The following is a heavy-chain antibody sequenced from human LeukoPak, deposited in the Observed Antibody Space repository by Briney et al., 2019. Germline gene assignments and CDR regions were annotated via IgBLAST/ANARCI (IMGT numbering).Heavy chain of an antibody. CDR1: GFTFNSYG. V-gene: IGHV1-18*01. D-gene: IGHD3-10*01. CDR2: ISAYDGYT. Sequence: GASVKVSCKASGFTFNSYGFNWVRQAPGQGLEWVGWISAYDGYTSYSQKLQDRVTMTTDASTTTAYLEVRSLRSDDTAVYYCARDHATYGSGGRYWGQGTPVTVSS. CDR3: ARDHATYGSGGRY. J-gene: IGHJ4*02.